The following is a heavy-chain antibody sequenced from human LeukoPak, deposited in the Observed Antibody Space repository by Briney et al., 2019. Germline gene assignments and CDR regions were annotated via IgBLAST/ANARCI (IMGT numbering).Heavy chain of an antibody. J-gene: IGHJ4*02. D-gene: IGHD2-15*01. CDR3: ATQSLRLLKNFDY. CDR2: INHSGST. V-gene: IGHV4-34*01. Sequence: SETLSLTCAVYGGSFSGYYWSWIRQPPGKGLEWIGEINHSGSTNYNPSLKSRVTISVDTSKNQFSLKLSSVTAADTAVYYCATQSLRLLKNFDYWGQGTLVTVSS. CDR1: GGSFSGYY.